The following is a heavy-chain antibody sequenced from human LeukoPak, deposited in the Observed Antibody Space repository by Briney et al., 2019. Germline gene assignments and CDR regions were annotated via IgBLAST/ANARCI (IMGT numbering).Heavy chain of an antibody. V-gene: IGHV1-8*01. CDR3: ARDLHYCSSTSCYAGY. J-gene: IGHJ4*02. Sequence: ASVKVSCKASGYTFTSYDINWVRQATGQGLEWMGWMNPNSGNTGYAQKFQGRVTMTRNTSISTAYMELSSLRSEDTAVYYCARDLHYCSSTSCYAGYWGQGTLVTVSS. D-gene: IGHD2-2*01. CDR1: GYTFTSYD. CDR2: MNPNSGNT.